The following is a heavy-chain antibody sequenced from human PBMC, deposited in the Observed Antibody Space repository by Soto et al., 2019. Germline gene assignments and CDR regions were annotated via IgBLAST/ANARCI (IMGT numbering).Heavy chain of an antibody. J-gene: IGHJ4*02. D-gene: IGHD2-15*01. V-gene: IGHV1-18*01. CDR2: ISAYNGNT. Sequence: ASVKVSCKASGYTFTSYGISWVRQAPGQGLEWMGWISAYNGNTNYAQKLQGRVTMTTDTSTSTAYMELRSLRSDDTAVYYCARVPPGVVVVAATHFDYWGQGTLVTVSS. CDR1: GYTFTSYG. CDR3: ARVPPGVVVVAATHFDY.